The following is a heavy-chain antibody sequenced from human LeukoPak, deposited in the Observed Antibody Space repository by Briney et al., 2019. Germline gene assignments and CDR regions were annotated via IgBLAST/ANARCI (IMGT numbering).Heavy chain of an antibody. Sequence: PGGSLRLSCSASGFIFASYGMNWVRQAPGKGLQWVSYISAGSSNTFYADSVKGRFTISRDDADNSLHLQMNSLRAEGTAVYYCARDAVQAGTPFYFDFWGQGALVTVSS. CDR1: GFIFASYG. CDR3: ARDAVQAGTPFYFDF. CDR2: ISAGSSNT. J-gene: IGHJ4*02. V-gene: IGHV3-48*01. D-gene: IGHD2-15*01.